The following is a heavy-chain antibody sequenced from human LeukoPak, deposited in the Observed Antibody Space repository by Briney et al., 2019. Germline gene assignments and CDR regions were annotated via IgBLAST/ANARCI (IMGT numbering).Heavy chain of an antibody. CDR1: GGSIRSYY. Sequence: SETLSLTCTVSGGSIRSYYWSWIRQPPGKGLEWIGYIYYSGSTNYNPSLKSRVTISVDPSKNQFSLKLSSVTAADTAVYYCARDRDGNNWFDPWGQGTLVTVSS. V-gene: IGHV4-59*01. CDR2: IYYSGST. J-gene: IGHJ5*02. D-gene: IGHD5-24*01. CDR3: ARDRDGNNWFDP.